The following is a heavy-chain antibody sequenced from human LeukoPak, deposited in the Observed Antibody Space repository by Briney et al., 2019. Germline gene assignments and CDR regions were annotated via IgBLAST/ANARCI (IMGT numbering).Heavy chain of an antibody. CDR1: GGSISSGGYS. CDR2: IYHSGST. CDR3: ARDRGYCSSTSCQGLGWFDP. V-gene: IGHV4-30-2*01. D-gene: IGHD2-2*03. J-gene: IGHJ5*02. Sequence: SETLSLTCAVSGGSISSGGYSWSWIRQPPGKGLEWIGYIYHSGSTYYNPSLKSRVTISVDRSKNQFSLKLSSVTAADTAVYYCARDRGYCSSTSCQGLGWFDPWGQGTLVTVSS.